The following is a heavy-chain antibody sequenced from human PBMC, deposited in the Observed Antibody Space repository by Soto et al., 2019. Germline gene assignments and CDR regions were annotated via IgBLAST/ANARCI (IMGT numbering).Heavy chain of an antibody. V-gene: IGHV3-23*01. CDR1: GFTFSSYA. J-gene: IGHJ4*02. Sequence: GGSLRLSCAASGFTFSSYAMSWVRQAPGKGLEWVSAISGSGGSTYYADSVKGRFTISRDNSKNTLYLQMNSLRAEDTAVYYCAKDPGIAAAGRDATRWSDYWGQGTLVTVSS. CDR3: AKDPGIAAAGRDATRWSDY. D-gene: IGHD6-13*01. CDR2: ISGSGGST.